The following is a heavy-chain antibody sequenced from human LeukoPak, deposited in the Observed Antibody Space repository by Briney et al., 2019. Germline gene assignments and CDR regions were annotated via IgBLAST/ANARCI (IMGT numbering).Heavy chain of an antibody. V-gene: IGHV4-34*01. D-gene: IGHD4-11*01. CDR1: GGSFSGYY. CDR2: INHSGST. J-gene: IGHJ4*02. Sequence: SETLSLTCAVYGGSFSGYYWSWIRQPPGKGPEWIGEINHSGSTNYNPSLKSRVTISVDTSKNQFSLKLSSVTAADTAVYYCARLPSISTVTTRWGQGTLVTVSS. CDR3: ARLPSISTVTTR.